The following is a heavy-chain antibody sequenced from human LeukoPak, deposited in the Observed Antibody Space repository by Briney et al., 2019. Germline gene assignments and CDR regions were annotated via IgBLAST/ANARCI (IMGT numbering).Heavy chain of an antibody. J-gene: IGHJ6*03. CDR3: ARSPYYYMDV. V-gene: IGHV1-2*02. CDR2: INPNSGDT. CDR1: GYIFTGYY. Sequence: ASVKVSCKASGYIFTGYYMHWLRQAPAQGLEWMGWINPNSGDTNYAQEFQGRVTMTRDTSISTAYMELTSLSSDDTAVYYCARSPYYYMDVWGRGTTVIVSS.